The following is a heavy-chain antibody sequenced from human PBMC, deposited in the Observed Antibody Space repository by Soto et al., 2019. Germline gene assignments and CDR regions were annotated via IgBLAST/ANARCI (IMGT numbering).Heavy chain of an antibody. Sequence: GGSLRLSCAASGFTFSSYWMSWVRQAPGKGLEWVANIKQDGSEKYYVDSVKGRFTISRDNAKNSLYLQMNSLRAEDTAVYYCARDVCSGGSCYSFDYWGQGTLVTVSS. CDR3: ARDVCSGGSCYSFDY. V-gene: IGHV3-7*05. CDR2: IKQDGSEK. J-gene: IGHJ4*02. D-gene: IGHD2-15*01. CDR1: GFTFSSYW.